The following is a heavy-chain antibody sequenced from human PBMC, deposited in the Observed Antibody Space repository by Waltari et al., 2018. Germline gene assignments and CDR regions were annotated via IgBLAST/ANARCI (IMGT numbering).Heavy chain of an antibody. Sequence: EVQLMESGGGLVQPGGSLRLSCAASGFSFSAYWMTWVRQAPGKGLEWVANIKTDGSATYHVDSVNGRFTISRDNAKNSLYLQMNDVSAEDTAIYYCARGSTGYVRVWDCWGQGTVVTVSS. CDR3: ARGSTGYVRVWDC. J-gene: IGHJ4*02. CDR2: IKTDGSAT. CDR1: GFSFSAYW. D-gene: IGHD2-2*01. V-gene: IGHV3-7*03.